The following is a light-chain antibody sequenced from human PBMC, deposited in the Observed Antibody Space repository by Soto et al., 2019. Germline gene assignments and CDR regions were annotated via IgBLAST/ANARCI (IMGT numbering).Light chain of an antibody. CDR2: DVS. CDR1: YSDIGSYKY. V-gene: IGLV2-14*03. CDR3: ASWTVSSTVV. J-gene: IGLJ3*02. Sequence: QSGLTQPASVSGFPLQSIAISCIGTYSDIGSYKYVSWYQQHPGQVPKLIIYDVSSRPPGVSDRFSGSKSGNTASLTISGLQAEDEGDYYFASWTVSSTVVFGGGTKITFL.